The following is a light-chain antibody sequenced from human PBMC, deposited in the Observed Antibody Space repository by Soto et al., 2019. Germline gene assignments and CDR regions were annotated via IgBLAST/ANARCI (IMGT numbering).Light chain of an antibody. CDR1: QGISSV. CDR3: QQYMSYS. V-gene: IGKV1-13*02. CDR2: HAS. Sequence: AIQLTQSPSSLSASVGDSVTITCRASQGISSVLAWYQQKPGTAPKLLIYHASTLESGVPSRFSGSGSGTEFTLTISSLQPDDFATYYCQQYMSYSFGQGTKVDI. J-gene: IGKJ1*01.